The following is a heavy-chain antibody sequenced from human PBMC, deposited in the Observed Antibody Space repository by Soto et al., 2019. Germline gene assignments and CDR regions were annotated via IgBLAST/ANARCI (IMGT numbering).Heavy chain of an antibody. CDR2: VSVYGGST. Sequence: GGSMKLSCAASGYIFNDFAMSWVRQTPGKGLEWVSAVSVYGGSTHYSDAVKGRFTISRDNSRDTLFLQMNSLRAEDTAVYYCARRPAGDSHWYFDLWGRGTLVTVSS. V-gene: IGHV3-23*01. J-gene: IGHJ2*01. CDR3: ARRPAGDSHWYFDL. D-gene: IGHD2-21*01. CDR1: GYIFNDFA.